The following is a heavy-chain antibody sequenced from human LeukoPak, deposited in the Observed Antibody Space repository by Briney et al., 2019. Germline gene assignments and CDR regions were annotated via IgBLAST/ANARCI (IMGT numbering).Heavy chain of an antibody. J-gene: IGHJ4*02. V-gene: IGHV4-59*01. CDR2: IYYSGST. CDR3: ERSNSLAARPSPPRY. CDR1: GGSISSYY. D-gene: IGHD6-6*01. Sequence: SETLSLTCTVSGGSISSYYWSWIRQPPGKGLEWIGYIYYSGSTNYNPSLKSRVTISVDTSKNQFSLKLSSVTAADTAVYYCERSNSLAARPSPPRYWGQGTLVTVSS.